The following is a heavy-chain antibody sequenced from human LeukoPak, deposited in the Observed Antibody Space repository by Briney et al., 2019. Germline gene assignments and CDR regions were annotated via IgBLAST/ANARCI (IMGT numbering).Heavy chain of an antibody. CDR3: ASAISEWELTLDY. Sequence: PGGSLRLSCAASGFTFSSYAMSWVRQAPGKGLEWVSSISSSGSYIYYADSVRGRFTISRDNAKNSLYLQMNSLRAEDTAVYYCASAISEWELTLDYWGQGTLVTVSS. CDR2: ISSSGSYI. D-gene: IGHD1-26*01. CDR1: GFTFSSYA. V-gene: IGHV3-21*01. J-gene: IGHJ4*02.